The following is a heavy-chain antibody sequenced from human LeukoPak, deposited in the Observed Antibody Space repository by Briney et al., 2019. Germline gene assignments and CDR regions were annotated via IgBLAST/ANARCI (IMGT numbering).Heavy chain of an antibody. CDR1: GFTFSSYA. V-gene: IGHV3-21*01. Sequence: GGSLRLSCAASGFTFSSYAMSWVRQAPGKGLEWVSSISSSSSYIYYADSVKGRFTISRDNAKNSLYLQMNSLRAEDTAVYYCARDGGYYGSGSLYWGQGTLVTVSS. D-gene: IGHD3-10*01. CDR2: ISSSSSYI. CDR3: ARDGGYYGSGSLY. J-gene: IGHJ4*02.